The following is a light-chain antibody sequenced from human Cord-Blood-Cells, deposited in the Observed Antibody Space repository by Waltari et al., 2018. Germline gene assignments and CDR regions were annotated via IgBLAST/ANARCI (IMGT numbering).Light chain of an antibody. CDR2: RNN. J-gene: IGLJ1*01. CDR3: AAWDDSLSGQV. CDR1: SSNIGSNY. Sequence: QSVLTQPPSASGTPGQRVTISCSGSSSNIGSNYVYWYQQLPGTAPNLLIYRNNQRPSGVPDRFSGSKSGTSASLAISGLRSEDEADYYCAAWDDSLSGQVFGTGTKVTVL. V-gene: IGLV1-47*01.